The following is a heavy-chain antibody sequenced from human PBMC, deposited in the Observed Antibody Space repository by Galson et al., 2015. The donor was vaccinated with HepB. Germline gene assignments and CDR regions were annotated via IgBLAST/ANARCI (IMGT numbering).Heavy chain of an antibody. CDR3: ARVYQDHSGVDY. J-gene: IGHJ4*02. Sequence: SLRLSCAASGFTFSYYHMNWVRQAPGKGLEWISYITSSNTTIHYADSVRGRFTISRDNAKNSLYLQMNNLRDDDTATYYCARVYQDHSGVDYWGQGTLVTVSS. V-gene: IGHV3-48*02. D-gene: IGHD4/OR15-4a*01. CDR2: ITSSNTTI. CDR1: GFTFSYYH.